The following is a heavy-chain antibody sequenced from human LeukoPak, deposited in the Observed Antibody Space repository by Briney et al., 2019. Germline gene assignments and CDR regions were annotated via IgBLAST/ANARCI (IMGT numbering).Heavy chain of an antibody. CDR1: GFTFSSYS. D-gene: IGHD2-15*01. CDR3: AKWHLQYCSGGSCYSDNDY. Sequence: KTGGSLRLSCAASGFTFSSYSMNWVRQAPGKGLEWVSSISSSSSYIYYADSVKGRFTISRDNAKNSLYLQMNSLRAEDTAVYYCAKWHLQYCSGGSCYSDNDYWGQGTLVTVSS. J-gene: IGHJ4*02. CDR2: ISSSSSYI. V-gene: IGHV3-21*04.